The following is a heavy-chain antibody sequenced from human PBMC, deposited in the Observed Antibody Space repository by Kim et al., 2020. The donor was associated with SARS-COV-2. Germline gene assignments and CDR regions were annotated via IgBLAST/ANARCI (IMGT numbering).Heavy chain of an antibody. CDR1: GFTFSSYW. Sequence: GGSLRLSCAASGFTFSSYWMDWVRQAPGKGLVWVSRINADGSGTSYADSVKGRFTMSRDNAKNTVYLELNSLRVEDTAVYYCAVLRTGYWGQGSLVTVSS. CDR3: AVLRTGY. V-gene: IGHV3-74*01. J-gene: IGHJ4*02. D-gene: IGHD1-1*01. CDR2: INADGSGT.